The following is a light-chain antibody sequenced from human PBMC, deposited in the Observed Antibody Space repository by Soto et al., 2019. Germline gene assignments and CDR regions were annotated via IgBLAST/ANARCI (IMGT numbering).Light chain of an antibody. V-gene: IGKV3-20*01. J-gene: IGKJ2*01. CDR3: QQYGSSPPYT. Sequence: EVVLTQSPGTLSLSPGERATLSCRASQSVSNKYLAWYQQTPGPAPRLLIFGSSDRATGIPDRFSGSGSGTDFTLTISRLEPEDFAVYYCQQYGSSPPYTFGQGTKLEIK. CDR2: GSS. CDR1: QSVSNKY.